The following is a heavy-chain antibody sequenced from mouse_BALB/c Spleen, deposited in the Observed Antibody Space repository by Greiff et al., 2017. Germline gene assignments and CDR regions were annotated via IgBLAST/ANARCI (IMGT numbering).Heavy chain of an antibody. D-gene: IGHD2-4*01. Sequence: QVQLQRSGAELMKPGASVKISCKATGYTFSSYWIEWVKQRPGHGLEWIGEILPGSGSTNYNEKFKGKATFTADTSSNTAYMQLSSLTSEDSAVYYCAHYYDYLYWYFDVWGAGTTVTVSS. CDR2: ILPGSGST. J-gene: IGHJ1*01. CDR3: AHYYDYLYWYFDV. V-gene: IGHV1-9*01. CDR1: GYTFSSYW.